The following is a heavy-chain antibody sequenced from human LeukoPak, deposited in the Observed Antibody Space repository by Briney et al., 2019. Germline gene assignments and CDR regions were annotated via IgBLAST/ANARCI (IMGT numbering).Heavy chain of an antibody. Sequence: ASVKVSCKASGYTFTTYYIHWVRQAPGQGLEWMGIINPGSSTTRYAQKLQGRVTMTRDASTTTVYMELSSLRSEDTAVYYCARDSKENALASFDYWGQGTLVTVSS. V-gene: IGHV1-46*04. CDR3: ARDSKENALASFDY. J-gene: IGHJ4*02. D-gene: IGHD2-8*01. CDR2: INPGSSTT. CDR1: GYTFTTYY.